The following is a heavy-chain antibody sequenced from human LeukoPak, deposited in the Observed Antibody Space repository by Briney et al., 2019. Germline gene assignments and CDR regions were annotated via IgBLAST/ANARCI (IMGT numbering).Heavy chain of an antibody. Sequence: ASVKVSCMASGYTSSDYYIHWVRPAPGQGLEWMGWFNHNGGRIKYAQKLQGRVSVTRDTSISTAYMEVSRMRSDDTAVYYCARGPNYYGSGRSWFDPWGQGSQVTVSS. V-gene: IGHV1-2*02. CDR1: GYTSSDYY. J-gene: IGHJ5*02. D-gene: IGHD3-10*01. CDR3: ARGPNYYGSGRSWFDP. CDR2: FNHNGGRI.